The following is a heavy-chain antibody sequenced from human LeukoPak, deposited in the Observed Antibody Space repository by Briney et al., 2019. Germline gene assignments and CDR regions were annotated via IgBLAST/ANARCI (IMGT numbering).Heavy chain of an antibody. V-gene: IGHV1-24*01. J-gene: IGHJ4*02. CDR2: FDPEDGET. Sequence: ASVKVSCKVSRYTLTELSMHWVRQAPGKGLEWMGGFDPEDGETIYAQKFQGRVTMTEDTSTDTAYMELSSLRSEDTAVYYCATAVVRGVSFDYWGQGTLVTVSS. D-gene: IGHD3-10*01. CDR3: ATAVVRGVSFDY. CDR1: RYTLTELS.